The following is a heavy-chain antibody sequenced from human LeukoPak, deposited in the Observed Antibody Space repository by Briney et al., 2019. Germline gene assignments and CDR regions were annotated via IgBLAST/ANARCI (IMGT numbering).Heavy chain of an antibody. CDR3: ARVIAVAGSTVDY. CDR2: ISAYNGNT. D-gene: IGHD6-19*01. V-gene: IGHV1-18*04. CDR1: GYTFTGYY. J-gene: IGHJ4*02. Sequence: VASVKVSCKASGYTFTGYYMHWVRQAPGQGLEWMGWISAYNGNTNYAQKLQGRVTMTTDTSTSTAYMELRSLRSDDTAVYYCARVIAVAGSTVDYWGQGTLVTVSS.